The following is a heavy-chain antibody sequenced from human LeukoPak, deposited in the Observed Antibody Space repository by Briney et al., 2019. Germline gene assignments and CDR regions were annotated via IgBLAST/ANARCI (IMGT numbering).Heavy chain of an antibody. CDR1: GGTFSSYA. CDR2: IIPIFGTA. D-gene: IGHD2-2*01. J-gene: IGHJ4*02. CDR3: ATRRGYCSSTSCRKYYLDY. V-gene: IGHV1-69*13. Sequence: SVKVSCKASGGTFSSYAISWVRQAPGQGLEWMGGIIPIFGTANYAQKFQGRVTITADESTSTAYMELSSLRSEDTAVYYCATRRGYCSSTSCRKYYLDYWGQGTLVTVSS.